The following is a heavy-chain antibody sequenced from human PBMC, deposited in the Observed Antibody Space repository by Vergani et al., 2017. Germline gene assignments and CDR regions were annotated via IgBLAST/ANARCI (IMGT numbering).Heavy chain of an antibody. CDR2: ISYDGNKK. D-gene: IGHD1-1*01. CDR3: ARDFLTRVTTLDYYYMGV. Sequence: QVQLVESGGGVVQPGESLRLSCAASGFPFSTYGVHWVRQAPGKGLEWVSVISYDGNKKNYADSVKGRFTISRDNSKNTLYLEMNALRAEDTAVYYCARDFLTRVTTLDYYYMGVWGKGTTVTVSS. J-gene: IGHJ6*03. V-gene: IGHV3-33*05. CDR1: GFPFSTYG.